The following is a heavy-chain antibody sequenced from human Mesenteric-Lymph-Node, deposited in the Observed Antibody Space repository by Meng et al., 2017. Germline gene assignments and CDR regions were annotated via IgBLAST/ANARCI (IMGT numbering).Heavy chain of an antibody. V-gene: IGHV4-34*01. CDR3: ARGRYGSGDWYFDL. Sequence: QVQLQQWGAGLLKPSETLSLTCAVYGGSFSGYYWSWIRQPPGKGLEWIGEINHSGSTNYKPSLKSPVTISVDTSKNQFSLKLTSVTAADTAVYYCARGRYGSGDWYFDLWGRGTLVTVSS. J-gene: IGHJ2*01. CDR1: GGSFSGYY. D-gene: IGHD3-10*01. CDR2: INHSGST.